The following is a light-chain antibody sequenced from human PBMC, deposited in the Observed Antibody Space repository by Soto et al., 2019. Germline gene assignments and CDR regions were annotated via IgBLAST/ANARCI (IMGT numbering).Light chain of an antibody. V-gene: IGKV3-15*01. Sequence: ELVMTQSPATLSVSPGERATLSCRASQSFSSNVAWYQQKPGQAPRLLIYGTSTRVTGIPARFSGSGSGTEFTPTISSLQSEDFAVYYCQQYYNWPLTFAGGPRWISN. CDR2: GTS. CDR3: QQYYNWPLT. J-gene: IGKJ4*01. CDR1: QSFSSN.